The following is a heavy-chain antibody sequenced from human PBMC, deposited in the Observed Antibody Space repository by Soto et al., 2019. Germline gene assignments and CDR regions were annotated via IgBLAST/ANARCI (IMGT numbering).Heavy chain of an antibody. CDR3: ARGASGRYYRDV. D-gene: IGHD3-10*01. Sequence: DEQVVESGGGLVQPGGSLRLSCTASGFTFSNYWIHWVRQASGKGLVWVSRIKGDGSITNYADSVRGRFSISRDNAKNTMYLQMDSLRAEDTAGYYCARGASGRYYRDVWGKGSTVTVS. V-gene: IGHV3-74*01. J-gene: IGHJ6*03. CDR2: IKGDGSIT. CDR1: GFTFSNYW.